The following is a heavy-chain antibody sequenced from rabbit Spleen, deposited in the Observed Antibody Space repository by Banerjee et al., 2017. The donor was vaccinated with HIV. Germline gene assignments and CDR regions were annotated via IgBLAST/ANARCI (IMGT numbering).Heavy chain of an antibody. J-gene: IGHJ6*01. Sequence: QEQLEESGGGLFQPGGSLALTCKASGFSLSSYDMTWVRQAPGKGLEWIGCIYTGSSGSTYYAIWAKGRFTISKTSSTTVTLQMTSLTAADTATYFCARDTGTSFSTYGMDLWGPGTLVTVS. CDR2: IYTGSSGST. CDR1: GFSLSSYD. CDR3: ARDTGTSFSTYGMDL. D-gene: IGHD7-1*01. V-gene: IGHV1S45*01.